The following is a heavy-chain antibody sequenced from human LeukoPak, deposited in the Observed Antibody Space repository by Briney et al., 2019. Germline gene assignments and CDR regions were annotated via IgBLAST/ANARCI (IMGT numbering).Heavy chain of an antibody. V-gene: IGHV4-30-2*01. J-gene: IGHJ3*02. CDR2: IYHSGST. D-gene: IGHD3-10*01. CDR1: GGSISSGGYY. CDR3: ARGTSDFDI. Sequence: PSETLSLTCTVSGGSISSGGYYWSWIRQPPGKGLEWIGYIYHSGSTYYNPSLKSRVTISVDRSKNQFSLKLSSVTAADTAVYYCARGTSDFDIWGQGTMVTVSS.